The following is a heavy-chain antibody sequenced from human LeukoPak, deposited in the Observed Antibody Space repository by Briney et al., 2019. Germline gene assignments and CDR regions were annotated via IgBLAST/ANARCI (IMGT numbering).Heavy chain of an antibody. CDR1: GSTFSSYA. V-gene: IGHV3-23*01. J-gene: IGHJ4*02. D-gene: IGHD6-13*01. CDR3: ARLGIAAAGTFDY. Sequence: GGSLRLSCAASGSTFSSYAMSWVRQAPGKGLEWVSAISGSGGSTYYADSVKGRFTISRDNAKNSLYLQMNSLRAEDTAVYYCARLGIAAAGTFDYWGQGTLVTVSS. CDR2: ISGSGGST.